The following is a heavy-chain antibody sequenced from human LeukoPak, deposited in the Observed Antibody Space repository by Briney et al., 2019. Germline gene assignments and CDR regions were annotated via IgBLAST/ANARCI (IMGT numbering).Heavy chain of an antibody. CDR1: GFTFSSYS. CDR3: ARDTEQRWLQFSFDY. V-gene: IGHV3-7*01. J-gene: IGHJ4*02. D-gene: IGHD5-12*01. CDR2: IKQDGSEK. Sequence: GGSLRLSCAASGFTFSSYSMNWVRQAPGKGLEWVANIKQDGSEKYYVDSVKGRFTISRDNAKNSLYLQMNSLRAEDTAVYYCARDTEQRWLQFSFDYWGQGTLVTVSS.